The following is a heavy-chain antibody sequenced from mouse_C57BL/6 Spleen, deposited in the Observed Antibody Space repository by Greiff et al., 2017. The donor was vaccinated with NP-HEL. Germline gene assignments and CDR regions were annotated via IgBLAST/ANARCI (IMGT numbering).Heavy chain of an antibody. D-gene: IGHD1-1*01. V-gene: IGHV1-61*01. CDR1: GYTFTSYW. CDR3: ARSFSYGNVWYFDV. J-gene: IGHJ1*03. CDR2: IYPSDSET. Sequence: QVQLQQPGAELVRPGSSVKLSCKASGYTFTSYWMDWVKQRPGQGLEWIGNIYPSDSETHYNQKFKDKATLTVDKYSSTDYMQLSSLTSEESAVYCCARSFSYGNVWYFDVWGKGTSVTVSS.